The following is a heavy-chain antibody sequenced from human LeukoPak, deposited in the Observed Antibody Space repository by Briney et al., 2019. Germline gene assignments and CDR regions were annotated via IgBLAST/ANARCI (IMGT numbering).Heavy chain of an antibody. D-gene: IGHD3-9*01. CDR2: INHSGNT. Sequence: SETLSLTCAVYGESFSDSYWTWIRQPPGKGLEWIGEINHSGNTNYNPSLRSRVTISVDKSKNEFSLKLTSVNAADTALYYCARRVSHYDILTGYSWTYYFDNWGQGTLVTVSS. CDR3: ARRVSHYDILTGYSWTYYFDN. J-gene: IGHJ4*02. V-gene: IGHV4-34*01. CDR1: GESFSDSY.